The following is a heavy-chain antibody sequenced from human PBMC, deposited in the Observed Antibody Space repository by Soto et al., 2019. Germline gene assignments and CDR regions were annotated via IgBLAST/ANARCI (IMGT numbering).Heavy chain of an antibody. D-gene: IGHD3-10*01. CDR1: GDTFGTFW. Sequence: GESLKISCKGSGDTFGTFWIAWVRQMPGKGLEWMGMIYPEDSETKYSPSFEGQVTFSADKSVKTAYLQWTSLKASDTAIYYCARTYCTAPSCYNNWFDPWGQGTLVTVSS. CDR3: ARTYCTAPSCYNNWFDP. V-gene: IGHV5-51*01. J-gene: IGHJ5*02. CDR2: IYPEDSET.